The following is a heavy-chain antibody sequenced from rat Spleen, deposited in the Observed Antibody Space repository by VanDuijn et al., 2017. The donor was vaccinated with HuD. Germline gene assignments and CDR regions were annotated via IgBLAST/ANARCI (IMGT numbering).Heavy chain of an antibody. CDR2: ISYEGSST. CDR1: GFTFSDYY. D-gene: IGHD4-3*01. CDR3: ARHAGVPNWFAY. V-gene: IGHV5-22*01. Sequence: EVQLVESGGGLVQPGRSMKLSCAASGFTFSDYYMAWVRQAPKKGLEWVASISYEGSSTYYGDSVKGRFTISRDNAKSTLYLQMNSLRSEDTATYYCARHAGVPNWFAYWGQGTLVTVSS. J-gene: IGHJ3*01.